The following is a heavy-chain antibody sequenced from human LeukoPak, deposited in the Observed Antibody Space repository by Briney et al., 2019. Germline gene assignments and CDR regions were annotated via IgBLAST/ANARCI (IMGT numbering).Heavy chain of an antibody. V-gene: IGHV3-23*01. CDR2: ISNSGGDT. Sequence: GSLRLSCAASGFTFSSFAMSWVRQAPGKGLKWVSAISNSGGDTYSADSVKGRFTISRDNSKNTLYLQMNSLRAEDTAIYYCARGTEASSGWYVLDYWGQGTLVTVSS. CDR1: GFTFSSFA. J-gene: IGHJ4*02. CDR3: ARGTEASSGWYVLDY. D-gene: IGHD6-19*01.